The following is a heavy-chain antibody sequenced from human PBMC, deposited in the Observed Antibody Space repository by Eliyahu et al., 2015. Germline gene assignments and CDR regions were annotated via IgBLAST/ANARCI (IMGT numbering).Heavy chain of an antibody. Sequence: EVQLVESGGGLVQPGGSLRLSCAASGFTFSDYEMNWVRQAPGKGLEWISYINTDGSTTSYADSVKGRFTISRDNAKSSLYLQMNSLRAEDTAVYYCARDRNFWTGRPYYYAMDVWGQGTTVSASS. CDR2: INTDGSTT. CDR3: ARDRNFWTGRPYYYAMDV. CDR1: GFTFSDYE. D-gene: IGHD3/OR15-3a*01. J-gene: IGHJ6*02. V-gene: IGHV3-48*03.